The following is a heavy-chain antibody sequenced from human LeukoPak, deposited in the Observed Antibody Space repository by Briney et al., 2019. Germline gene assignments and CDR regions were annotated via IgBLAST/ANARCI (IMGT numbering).Heavy chain of an antibody. CDR3: ARLPAYCSSTSCYYDY. CDR2: ISSASGSI. D-gene: IGHD2-2*01. V-gene: IGHV3-48*04. Sequence: GGSLRLSCAASGFTFSSYSMNWVRQAPGKGLEWVSYISSASGSIYYADSVKGRFTISRDNAKDSLFLQMNSLRAEDTAVYYCARLPAYCSSTSCYYDYWGQGTLVTVSS. CDR1: GFTFSSYS. J-gene: IGHJ4*02.